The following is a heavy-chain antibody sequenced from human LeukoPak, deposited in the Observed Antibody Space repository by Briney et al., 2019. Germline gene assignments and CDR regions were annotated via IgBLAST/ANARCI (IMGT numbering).Heavy chain of an antibody. D-gene: IGHD6-13*01. CDR1: RFTFSSYW. V-gene: IGHV3-74*01. CDR3: ARGGAVAGIMDV. Sequence: GGSLRLSCAASRFTFSSYWMHWVRRAPGKGLVWVSRINSDGSSTTYADSVKGRFTISRDNAKNTLYLQMNSLRAEDTAVYYCARGGAVAGIMDVWGKGTTVTVSS. J-gene: IGHJ6*04. CDR2: INSDGSST.